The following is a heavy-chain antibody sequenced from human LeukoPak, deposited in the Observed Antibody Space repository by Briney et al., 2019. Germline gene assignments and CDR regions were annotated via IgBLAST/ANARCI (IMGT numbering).Heavy chain of an antibody. D-gene: IGHD3-22*01. V-gene: IGHV3-23*01. CDR3: AKVISTSPYDSSGYSKSGFDY. CDR2: ISGSGGST. CDR1: GFTFSSYA. J-gene: IGHJ4*02. Sequence: GGPLRLSCAASGFTFSSYAMSWVRQAPGKGLEWVSAISGSGGSTYYADSVKGRFTISRDNSKNTLYLQMNSLRAEDTAVYYCAKVISTSPYDSSGYSKSGFDYWGQGTLVTVSS.